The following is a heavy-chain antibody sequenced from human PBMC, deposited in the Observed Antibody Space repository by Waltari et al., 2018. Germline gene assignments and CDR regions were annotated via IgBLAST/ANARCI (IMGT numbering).Heavy chain of an antibody. V-gene: IGHV3-74*01. CDR3: ARGVTTAATGTSGY. CDR1: GFTFSNYW. CDR2: VNTDGSIT. Sequence: EVQLVESGGGLVQPGGSLSLSCAASGFTFSNYWMNWVRQAPGKGLVWVARVNTDGSITNYADSVKGRFTISRDNANNTLYLQMNSLTVDDTAVYYCARGVTTAATGTSGYWGQGALVTVSS. J-gene: IGHJ4*02. D-gene: IGHD6-13*01.